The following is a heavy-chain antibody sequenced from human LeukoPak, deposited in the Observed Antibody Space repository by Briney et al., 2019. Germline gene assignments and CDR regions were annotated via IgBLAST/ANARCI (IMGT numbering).Heavy chain of an antibody. D-gene: IGHD6-13*01. CDR3: ARNPFGKGIATKIAAAEY. V-gene: IGHV3-30*03. CDR1: GFTFSSYG. J-gene: IGHJ4*02. Sequence: GGSLRLSCAASGFTFSSYGMHWVRQAPGKGLEWVAVISYDGSNKYYADSVKGRFTISRDNAKNSLYLQMNSLRAEDTAVYYCARNPFGKGIATKIAAAEYWGQGTLVTVSS. CDR2: ISYDGSNK.